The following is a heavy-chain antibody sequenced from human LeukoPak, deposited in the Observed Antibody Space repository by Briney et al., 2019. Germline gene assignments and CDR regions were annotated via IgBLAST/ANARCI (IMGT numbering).Heavy chain of an antibody. J-gene: IGHJ4*02. D-gene: IGHD3-9*01. CDR2: IYYSGST. CDR3: ASGLLTGYYNFVFDY. Sequence: PSQTLSLTCTVSGGSISSGGYYWSWIRQHPGKGLEWIGYIYYSGSTYYNPSLKSRVTISVDTSKNQFSLKLSSVTPADTAVYYCASGLLTGYYNFVFDYWGQGTLVTVPS. CDR1: GGSISSGGYY. V-gene: IGHV4-31*03.